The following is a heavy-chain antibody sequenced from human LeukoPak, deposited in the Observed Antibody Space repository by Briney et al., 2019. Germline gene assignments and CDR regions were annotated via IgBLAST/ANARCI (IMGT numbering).Heavy chain of an antibody. CDR1: GFTFSSYS. CDR2: ISSSSSYI. CDR3: ARGTDIVVVPAAIPEVPGWFDP. J-gene: IGHJ5*02. D-gene: IGHD2-2*01. V-gene: IGHV3-21*01. Sequence: PGGSLRLSCAASGFTFSSYSMNWVRQAPGKGLEWVSSISSSSSYIYYADSVKGRFTISRDNAKNSLYLQMNSLRAEDTAVYYCARGTDIVVVPAAIPEVPGWFDPWGQGTLVTVSS.